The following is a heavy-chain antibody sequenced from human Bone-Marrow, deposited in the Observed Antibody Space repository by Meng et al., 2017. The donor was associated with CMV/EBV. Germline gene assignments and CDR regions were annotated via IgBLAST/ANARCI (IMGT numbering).Heavy chain of an antibody. V-gene: IGHV1-69*05. CDR2: IIPIFGTA. D-gene: IGHD3-22*01. Sequence: SVKVSCKASGGTFSSYTISWVRQAPGQGLEWMGGIIPIFGTANYAQKFQGRVTITTDESTSTAYMELSSLRSEDTAVYYCARAYTAYYYDSSGYSHRFDPWGQGTLVTVSS. CDR3: ARAYTAYYYDSSGYSHRFDP. CDR1: GGTFSSYT. J-gene: IGHJ5*02.